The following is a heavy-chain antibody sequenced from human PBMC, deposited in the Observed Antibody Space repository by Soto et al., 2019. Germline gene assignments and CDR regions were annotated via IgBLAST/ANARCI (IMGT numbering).Heavy chain of an antibody. CDR2: VYYNENT. CDR3: ARRERYYGSPGWFDP. J-gene: IGHJ5*01. V-gene: IGHV4-39*01. D-gene: IGHD3-10*01. CDR1: GASINNFAYY. Sequence: SETLSLTCSVSGASINNFAYYWGWIRQPPGKGLEWIGTVYYNENTYYNPSLKSRVAISVDTAKNQFSLNLRSVTAADTAIYFCARRERYYGSPGWFDPWGQGTLVTVSS.